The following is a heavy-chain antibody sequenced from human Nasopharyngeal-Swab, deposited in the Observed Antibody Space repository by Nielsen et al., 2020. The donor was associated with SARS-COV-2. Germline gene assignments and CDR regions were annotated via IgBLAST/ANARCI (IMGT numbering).Heavy chain of an antibody. D-gene: IGHD2-2*01. J-gene: IGHJ6*02. Sequence: ETLSLTCAASGFIFSNFAMSWVRQAPGKGLEWVSAISSSGGSTYYADSVKGRFTISRDNSKNTLYLQMNSLRGEDTAVYYCATYCTSNRCFAARYGMDVWGQGTTVTVSS. CDR2: ISSSGGST. CDR3: ATYCTSNRCFAARYGMDV. CDR1: GFIFSNFA. V-gene: IGHV3-23*01.